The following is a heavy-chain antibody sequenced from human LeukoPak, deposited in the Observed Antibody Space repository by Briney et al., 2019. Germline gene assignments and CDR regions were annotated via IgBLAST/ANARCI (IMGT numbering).Heavy chain of an antibody. CDR3: ARQSGWGSGYISP. D-gene: IGHD3-22*01. V-gene: IGHV4-59*08. CDR2: IFDSGST. CDR1: GGSINNYY. J-gene: IGHJ5*02. Sequence: SETLSLTCTVSGGSINNYYWRWVRQPPGKGVEWVGYIFDSGSTTYNPSLKSRVTISVDTSKNQFSLTLSSVTAADTAVYFCARQSGWGSGYISPWGQGTLVTVSS.